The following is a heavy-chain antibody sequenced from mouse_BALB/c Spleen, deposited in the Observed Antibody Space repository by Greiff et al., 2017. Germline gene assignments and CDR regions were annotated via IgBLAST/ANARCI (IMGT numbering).Heavy chain of an antibody. CDR1: GFSLNSYG. J-gene: IGHJ4*01. Sequence: QVQLQQSGPGLVQPSQSLSITCTVSGFSLNSYGVHWVRQSPGKGLEWLGVIWSGGSTDYNAAFISRLSLSTDNSKSQVFFKMNSLQANDTAIYYCARNPFPPEDAMDYWGQGTSVTVSS. V-gene: IGHV2-2*02. CDR3: ARNPFPPEDAMDY. CDR2: IWSGGST.